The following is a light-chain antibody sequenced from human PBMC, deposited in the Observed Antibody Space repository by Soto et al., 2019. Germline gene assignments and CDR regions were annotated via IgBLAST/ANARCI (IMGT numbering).Light chain of an antibody. Sequence: DIVMTQSPDSLTVSLGERATINCSSSQSVLYSSNNKNYLTWYQQKPGQPPKLLIYWASTRESGVPDRFSGSGSGADFTLTIGSLQAEDVAVYYCQQYLTTPWTFSQGTKVDIK. CDR2: WAS. CDR3: QQYLTTPWT. V-gene: IGKV4-1*01. CDR1: QSVLYSSNNKNY. J-gene: IGKJ1*01.